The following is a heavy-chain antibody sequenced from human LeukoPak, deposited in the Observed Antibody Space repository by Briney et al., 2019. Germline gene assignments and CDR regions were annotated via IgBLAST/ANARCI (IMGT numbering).Heavy chain of an antibody. D-gene: IGHD3-10*01. CDR3: AKGEWFGELSSGYYCGMDV. J-gene: IGHJ6*02. Sequence: GGSLRLSCAASGFTFSSYAMSWVRQAPGKGLEWVSAISGSGGSTYYADSVKGRFTISRDNSKNTLYLQMNSLRAEDTAVYYCAKGEWFGELSSGYYCGMDVWGQGTTVTVSS. CDR2: ISGSGGST. CDR1: GFTFSSYA. V-gene: IGHV3-23*01.